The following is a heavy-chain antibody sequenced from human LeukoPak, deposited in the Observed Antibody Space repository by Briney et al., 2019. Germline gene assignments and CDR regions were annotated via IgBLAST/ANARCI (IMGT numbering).Heavy chain of an antibody. Sequence: ASVKVSFKASGYTFTSYGISWVRQAPGQGLEWMGWISAYNGNTNYAQKLQGRVTMTTDTSTSTAYMELRSLRSDDTAVYYCASTLQTIAMAGGLVEFFQNWGQGTLVTVSS. CDR3: ASTLQTIAMAGGLVEFFQN. V-gene: IGHV1-18*01. CDR1: GYTFTSYG. CDR2: ISAYNGNT. D-gene: IGHD6-19*01. J-gene: IGHJ1*01.